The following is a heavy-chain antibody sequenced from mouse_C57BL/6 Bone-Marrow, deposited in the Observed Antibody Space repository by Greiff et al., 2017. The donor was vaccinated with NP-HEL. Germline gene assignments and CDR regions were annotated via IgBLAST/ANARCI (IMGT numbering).Heavy chain of an antibody. CDR2: IWRGGST. CDR1: GFSLTSYG. J-gene: IGHJ1*03. D-gene: IGHD2-4*01. CDR3: AKNDYDGTGYWYFEV. Sequence: QVQLKESGPGLVQPSQSLSITCTVSGFSLTSYGVHWVRQSPGKGLEWLGVIWRGGSTDYNAAFMSRLSITKDNSKSQVFFKMNSLHADDTAIYYCAKNDYDGTGYWYFEVWGTGTTVTVSS. V-gene: IGHV2-5*01.